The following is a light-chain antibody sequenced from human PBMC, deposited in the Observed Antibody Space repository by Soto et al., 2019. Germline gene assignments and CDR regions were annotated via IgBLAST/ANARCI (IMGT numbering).Light chain of an antibody. V-gene: IGKV3-15*01. CDR1: QSVGSN. J-gene: IGKJ4*01. CDR3: QQFYTWPPLT. Sequence: EILLTQSPATLSVSPGERATLSCRTSQSVGSNLAWYQQKPGQAPRLLIHGASSRATGVPARFSASGSGTEFTLTISSLQSEDFAIYYCQQFYTWPPLTFGAGTKVDFK. CDR2: GAS.